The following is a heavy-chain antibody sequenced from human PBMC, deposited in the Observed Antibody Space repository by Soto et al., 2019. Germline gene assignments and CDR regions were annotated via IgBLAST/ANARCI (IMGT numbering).Heavy chain of an antibody. V-gene: IGHV1-46*01. D-gene: IGHD3-22*01. J-gene: IGHJ5*02. CDR2: INPSGGST. CDR3: AREASSGYYVTS. Sequence: ASVKGSCRASGYTFTNYYMYWVRQAPGQGLEWMGMINPSGGSTTYAQKFQGRVTMTRDTSTSTVYMELSSLRSDDTAVYYCAREASSGYYVTSWGQGTLVTVSS. CDR1: GYTFTNYY.